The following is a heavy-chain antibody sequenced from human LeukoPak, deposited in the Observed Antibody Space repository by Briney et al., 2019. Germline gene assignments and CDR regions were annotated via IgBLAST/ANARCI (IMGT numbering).Heavy chain of an antibody. D-gene: IGHD3-22*01. CDR1: GFTFSDYY. Sequence: GGSLRLSCAASGFTFSDYYMSWIRQAPGKGLEWVSYISSSGSTIYYADSVKGRFTISGDNAKNSLYLQMNSLRAEDTAVYYCARAGGYYDSSGYYYDQDAFDIWGQGTMVTVSS. CDR2: ISSSGSTI. J-gene: IGHJ3*02. CDR3: ARAGGYYDSSGYYYDQDAFDI. V-gene: IGHV3-11*01.